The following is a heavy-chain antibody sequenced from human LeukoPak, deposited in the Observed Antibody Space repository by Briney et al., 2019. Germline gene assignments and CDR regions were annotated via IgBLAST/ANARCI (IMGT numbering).Heavy chain of an antibody. J-gene: IGHJ4*02. CDR2: IIPIFGTA. Sequence: GASVKVSCKASGYTFTSYGISWVRQAPGQGLEWMGGIIPIFGTANYAQKFQGRVTITADESTSTAYMELSSLRSEDTAVYYCARGFGVGAAHWDYWGQGTLVTVSS. D-gene: IGHD1-26*01. CDR1: GYTFTSYG. V-gene: IGHV1-69*13. CDR3: ARGFGVGAAHWDY.